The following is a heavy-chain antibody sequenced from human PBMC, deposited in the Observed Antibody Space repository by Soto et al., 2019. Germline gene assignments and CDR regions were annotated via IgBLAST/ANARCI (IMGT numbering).Heavy chain of an antibody. CDR3: AKGIALIYGSGSYYY. J-gene: IGHJ4*02. CDR1: GFTFSSYA. D-gene: IGHD3-10*01. CDR2: ISGDGGST. V-gene: IGHV3-43*02. Sequence: GGSLRLSCAASGFTFSSYAMSWVRQAPGKGLEWVSLISGDGGSTYYADSVKGRFTISRDNSKNSLYLQMNSLRTEDTALYYCAKGIALIYGSGSYYYWGQGTLVTVSS.